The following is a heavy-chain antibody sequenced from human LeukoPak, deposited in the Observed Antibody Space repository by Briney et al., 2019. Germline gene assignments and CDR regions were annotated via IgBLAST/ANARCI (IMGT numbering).Heavy chain of an antibody. D-gene: IGHD5-18*01. CDR3: AKDIGIYSYGYAFDY. CDR2: ISYDGSNR. Sequence: GGSLRLSCAASGFTFSSYAMSWVRQAPGKGLEWVAVISYDGSNRYYADSVKGRFTISRDNSKNTLYLQMNSLRAEDTAVYYCAKDIGIYSYGYAFDYWGQGTLVTVSS. CDR1: GFTFSSYA. V-gene: IGHV3-30*18. J-gene: IGHJ4*02.